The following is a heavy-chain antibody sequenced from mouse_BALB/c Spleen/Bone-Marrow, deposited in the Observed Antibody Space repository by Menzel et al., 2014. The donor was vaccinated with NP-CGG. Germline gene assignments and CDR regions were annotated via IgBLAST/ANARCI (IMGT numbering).Heavy chain of an antibody. CDR2: IHYSGNT. D-gene: IGHD1-1*01. CDR3: ARETPVVADFDY. V-gene: IGHV3-1*02. J-gene: IGHJ2*01. Sequence: EVKVEESGPDLVKPSQSLSLTCTVTGYSITSGYGWHWIRQFPGNKLEWMGYIHYSGNTDYNPSLKSRISITRDTSKNQFFLQLNSVTTEDTATYYCARETPVVADFDYWGQGTTLTVSS. CDR1: GYSITSGYG.